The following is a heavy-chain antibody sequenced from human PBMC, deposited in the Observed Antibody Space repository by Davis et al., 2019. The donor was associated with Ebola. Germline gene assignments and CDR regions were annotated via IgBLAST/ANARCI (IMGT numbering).Heavy chain of an antibody. J-gene: IGHJ4*02. CDR3: ARGRYSYGYFDY. CDR1: GGSISSSSYY. Sequence: SETLSLTCTVSGGSISSSSYYWGWIRQPPGKGLEWIGIIYYSGSTYYKPSLKSRVTISVDTSKNQFSLKLSSVTAADTAVYYCARGRYSYGYFDYWGQGTLVTVSP. V-gene: IGHV4-39*07. D-gene: IGHD5-18*01. CDR2: IYYSGST.